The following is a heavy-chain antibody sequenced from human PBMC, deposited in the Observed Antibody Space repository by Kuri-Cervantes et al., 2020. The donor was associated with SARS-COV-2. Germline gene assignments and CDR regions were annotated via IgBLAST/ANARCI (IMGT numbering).Heavy chain of an antibody. J-gene: IGHJ6*03. CDR1: GGSISSGSYY. CDR3: ARAGSSSHWYCYYYMDV. Sequence: SETLSLTCIVSGGSISSGSYYWSWIRQPAGKGLEWIGRIYTSGSTNYNPSLKSRVTISVDTSKNQFSLKLSSVTAADTAVYYCARAGSSSHWYCYYYMDVWGKGTTVTVSS. V-gene: IGHV4-61*02. D-gene: IGHD1-26*01. CDR2: IYTSGST.